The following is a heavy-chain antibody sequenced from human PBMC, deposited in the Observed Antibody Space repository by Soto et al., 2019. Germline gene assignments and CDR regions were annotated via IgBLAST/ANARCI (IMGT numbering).Heavy chain of an antibody. CDR2: IYWDDDK. J-gene: IGHJ3*02. V-gene: IGHV2-5*02. Sequence: QITLKESGPTLVKPTQTLTLTCTFSWFSLSTNGVGVSWISQSPGKALEWLALIYWDDDKRYSPSLRSKLTISKDTSKNQVVLTLTNMDPVDTDTYYCAHHLIAWGDAVDIWGQGTMVTVSS. CDR1: WFSLSTNGVG. CDR3: AHHLIAWGDAVDI. D-gene: IGHD3-16*01.